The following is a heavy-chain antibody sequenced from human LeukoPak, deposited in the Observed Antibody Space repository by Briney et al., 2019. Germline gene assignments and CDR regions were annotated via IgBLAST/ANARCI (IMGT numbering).Heavy chain of an antibody. Sequence: PGGSLRLSCAASGFTFSDHYMNWVRQVPGKGLEWVSYIGPSGSDINYIDSVKGRFTISRDNAKNSLFLQMNSLRVEDTAVYYCWRTARLLDSWGQGTLVTVPS. D-gene: IGHD2-15*01. J-gene: IGHJ4*02. V-gene: IGHV3-11*01. CDR3: WRTARLLDS. CDR2: IGPSGSDI. CDR1: GFTFSDHY.